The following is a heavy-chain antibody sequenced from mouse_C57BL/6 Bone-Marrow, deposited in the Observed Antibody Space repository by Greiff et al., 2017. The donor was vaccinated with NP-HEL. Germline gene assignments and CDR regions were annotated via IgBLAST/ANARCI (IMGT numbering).Heavy chain of an antibody. Sequence: EVHLVESGGGLVQPGGSLSLSCAASGFTFTDYYMSWVRQPPGKALEWLGFIRNKANGYTTEYSASVKGRFTISRDNSQSILYLQMNALRAEDSATYYCARGYYSGSSSYYYAIDYWGQGTSVTVSS. CDR1: GFTFTDYY. V-gene: IGHV7-3*01. D-gene: IGHD1-1*01. CDR3: ARGYYSGSSSYYYAIDY. CDR2: IRNKANGYTT. J-gene: IGHJ4*01.